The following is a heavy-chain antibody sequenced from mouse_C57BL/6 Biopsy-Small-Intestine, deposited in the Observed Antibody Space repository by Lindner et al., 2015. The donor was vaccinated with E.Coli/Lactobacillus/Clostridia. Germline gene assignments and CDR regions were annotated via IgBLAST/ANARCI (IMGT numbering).Heavy chain of an antibody. J-gene: IGHJ4*01. V-gene: IGHV1-39*01. CDR2: INPNYGST. Sequence: VQLQESGPELVKPGASVKISCKASGYSFTDYNMNWVKQSNGKSFEWIGVINPNYGSTNYNQKFKGKATLTVDQSSSTAYMQLNSLTSEDSAVYYCARNGYYAMDYWGQGTSVTVSS. CDR1: GYSFTDYN. CDR3: ARNGYYAMDY.